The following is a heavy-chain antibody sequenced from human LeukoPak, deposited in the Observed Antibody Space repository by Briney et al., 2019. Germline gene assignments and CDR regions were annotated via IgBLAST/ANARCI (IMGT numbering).Heavy chain of an antibody. V-gene: IGHV4-59*11. CDR2: IYYSGST. CDR1: CGSISSHY. J-gene: IGHJ3*02. Sequence: SETLSFTCTVSCGSISSHYWSWIRQPPGKGLEWIGYIYYSGSTNYTPSLKSRITISVDTSKNQFSLKLSSVTAADTAVYYCARVLISAFDIWGQGTMVTVSS. CDR3: ARVLISAFDI.